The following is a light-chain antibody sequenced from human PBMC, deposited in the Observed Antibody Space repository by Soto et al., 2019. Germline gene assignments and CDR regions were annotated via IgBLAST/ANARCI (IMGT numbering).Light chain of an antibody. CDR3: QHYNTYGT. CDR2: HAS. V-gene: IGKV1-5*01. Sequence: DIQMTQSPSTLPASVGDTVTITGRDSQNIDRWVAWYQQTSGKAPKILIYHASSSETGAPSRFSGSGSGTEFTLTISSVQPDDFASYYCQHYNTYGTFGQGTKVDIK. CDR1: QNIDRW. J-gene: IGKJ1*01.